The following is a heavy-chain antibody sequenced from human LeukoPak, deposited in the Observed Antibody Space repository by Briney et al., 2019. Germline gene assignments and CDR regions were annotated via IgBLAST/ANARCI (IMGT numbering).Heavy chain of an antibody. J-gene: IGHJ4*02. CDR3: ARDGAFGGVGETY. CDR1: GFFFSSYN. CDR2: ISSTDTYI. Sequence: GESLRLSCAASGFFFSSYNMNWVRQAPGKGLEWVSSISSTDTYIYYADSVKGRFTISRDNAKNLLFLQMNSLRAEDTAVYYCARDGAFGGVGETYWGQGTLVTVSS. V-gene: IGHV3-21*01. D-gene: IGHD3-16*01.